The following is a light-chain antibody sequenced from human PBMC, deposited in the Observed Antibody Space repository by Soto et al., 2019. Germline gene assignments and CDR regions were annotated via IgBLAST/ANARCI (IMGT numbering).Light chain of an antibody. CDR1: QSISSY. J-gene: IGKJ1*01. CDR3: QQSYSTPRT. V-gene: IGKV1-39*01. CDR2: AAS. Sequence: DIQMTQTPSSLSASVGDRVTITCRASQSISSYLNWYQQKPGKVPKLLIYAASGLQGGVPLRFSGSGYGTDFTLTISSLQPEDFATYYCQQSYSTPRTFGQGTTVEIK.